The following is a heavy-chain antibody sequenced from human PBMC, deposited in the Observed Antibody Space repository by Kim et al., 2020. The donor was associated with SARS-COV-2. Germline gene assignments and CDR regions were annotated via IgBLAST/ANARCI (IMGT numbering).Heavy chain of an antibody. V-gene: IGHV1-2*06. CDR2: INPNSGDT. D-gene: IGHD3-22*01. J-gene: IGHJ4*02. CDR3: ARGHYYYDSSGYLSYDY. CDR1: GYIFTGYY. Sequence: ASVKVSCKASGYIFTGYYMHWVRQAPGQGLEWMGRINPNSGDTNYAQKFQGRVTMTRDTSISTAYMELSRLRSDDTAVYYCARGHYYYDSSGYLSYDYWGKGTLVTVSS.